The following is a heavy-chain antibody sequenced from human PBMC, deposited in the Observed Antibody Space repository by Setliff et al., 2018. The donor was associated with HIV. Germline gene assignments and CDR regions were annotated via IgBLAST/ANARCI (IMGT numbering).Heavy chain of an antibody. Sequence: PSETLSLTCTVSGGSISSGGHYWSWIRQHPGKGLEWIGYIYYSGSTYYNPSLKSRVTISVDTSKNQFSLSLTSVTAADTAIYYCARTWLHYGADIPRFDPWGQGVLVTVSS. J-gene: IGHJ5*02. CDR1: GGSISSGGHY. V-gene: IGHV4-31*03. CDR2: IYYSGST. CDR3: ARTWLHYGADIPRFDP. D-gene: IGHD4-17*01.